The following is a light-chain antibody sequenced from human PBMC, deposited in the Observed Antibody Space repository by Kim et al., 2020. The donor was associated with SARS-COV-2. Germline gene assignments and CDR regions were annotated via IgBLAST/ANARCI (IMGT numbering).Light chain of an antibody. V-gene: IGKV2-30*02. CDR3: MQGTHWAYN. Sequence: DVVMTQSPLSLPVTLGQPASISCRSSQGLVHRVGDTYLNWLQQRPGQSPRRLIYKVSNRDSVVPDRFSGSGSGTDVTLNISRVGAEDVGVYYWMQGTHWAYNFGRGAKMEI. CDR1: QGLVHRVGDTY. J-gene: IGKJ2*01. CDR2: KVS.